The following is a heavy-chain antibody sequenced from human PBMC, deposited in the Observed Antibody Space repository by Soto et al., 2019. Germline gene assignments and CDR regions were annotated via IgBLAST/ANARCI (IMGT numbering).Heavy chain of an antibody. CDR1: GGSVTRNDHY. Sequence: QLQLQESGPGLVRPTETLSLICTVSGGSVTRNDHYWGWIRQYPGKGLEWIGDIKSSGSTNYNLSLKSSVSMSVETSKNQFSLKMNSVTAADTAVYYCARLGSSGWYQGSYFDYWGQGTLVTVSS. CDR2: IKSSGST. CDR3: ARLGSSGWYQGSYFDY. V-gene: IGHV4-39*01. J-gene: IGHJ4*02. D-gene: IGHD6-19*01.